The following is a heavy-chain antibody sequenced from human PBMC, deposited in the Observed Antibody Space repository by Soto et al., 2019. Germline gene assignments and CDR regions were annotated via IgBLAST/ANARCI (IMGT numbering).Heavy chain of an antibody. CDR2: IKSRSDGGTP. CDR1: GLTLSNAW. D-gene: IGHD3-3*01. V-gene: IGHV3-15*01. CDR3: TTDTRRISVFGVPWDS. J-gene: IGHJ4*02. Sequence: PGGSLRLSCAASGLTLSNAWMNWVRHTPGRGLEWVGRIKSRSDGGTPDYGAPVKGRFTISRDDSLNTVYLQMNSLTAEDTGVYYCTTDTRRISVFGVPWDSWGQGTLVTVSS.